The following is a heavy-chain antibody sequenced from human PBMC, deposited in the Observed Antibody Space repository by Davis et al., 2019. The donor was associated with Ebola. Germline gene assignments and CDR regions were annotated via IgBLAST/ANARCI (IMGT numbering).Heavy chain of an antibody. V-gene: IGHV3-7*03. D-gene: IGHD5-12*01. CDR2: IKPDGSDK. Sequence: GKSLKISCAASGFTFSTNWMSWVRQAPGKGLEWVATIKPDGSDKYFVDSVKGRFTISRDNAKSSLYLQMNSLRVEDTALYYCAKGARWGQGTLVTVSS. CDR3: AKGAR. J-gene: IGHJ4*02. CDR1: GFTFSTNW.